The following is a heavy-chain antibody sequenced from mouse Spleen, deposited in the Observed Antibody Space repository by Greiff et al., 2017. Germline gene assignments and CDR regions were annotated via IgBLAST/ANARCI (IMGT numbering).Heavy chain of an antibody. CDR1: GFAFSSYD. D-gene: IGHD1-2*01. J-gene: IGHJ4*01. CDR2: ISSGGGST. Sequence: EVKLMESGGGLVKPGGSLKLSCAASGFAFSSYDMSWVRQTPEKRLEWVAYISSGGGSTYYPDTVKGRFTISRDNAKNTLYLQMSSLKSEDTAMYYCARLLRPLYAMDYWGQGTSVTVSS. V-gene: IGHV5-12-1*01. CDR3: ARLLRPLYAMDY.